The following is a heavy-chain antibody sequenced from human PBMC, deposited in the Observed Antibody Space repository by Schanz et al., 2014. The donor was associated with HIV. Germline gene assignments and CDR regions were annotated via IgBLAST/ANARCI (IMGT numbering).Heavy chain of an antibody. Sequence: QVQLVQSGGEVKKPGASVKVSCKASGYTFTNFGISWVRQAPGQGLEWMGWMSAQNGNTNYAQKFQGRVTMTTDTSTSTAYMELRSLRSDDTAVYYCARDRRFGESNGEAFEIWGQGTMVTVSS. CDR2: MSAQNGNT. J-gene: IGHJ3*02. CDR3: ARDRRFGESNGEAFEI. V-gene: IGHV1-18*01. CDR1: GYTFTNFG. D-gene: IGHD3-10*01.